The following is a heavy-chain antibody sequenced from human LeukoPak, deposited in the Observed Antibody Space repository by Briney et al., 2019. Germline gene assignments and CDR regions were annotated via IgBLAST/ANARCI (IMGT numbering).Heavy chain of an antibody. J-gene: IGHJ4*02. CDR3: ARVREDYLGSRGYYSTLGY. CDR2: IIPILGIA. V-gene: IGHV1-69*04. CDR1: GGTFSSYA. D-gene: IGHD3-22*01. Sequence: GASVKVSCKASGGTFSSYAISWVRQAPGQGLEWMGRIIPILGIANYAQKFQGRVTITADESTTTAYMDLSSLRSEDTAIYYCARVREDYLGSRGYYSTLGYWGQGTLVTVSS.